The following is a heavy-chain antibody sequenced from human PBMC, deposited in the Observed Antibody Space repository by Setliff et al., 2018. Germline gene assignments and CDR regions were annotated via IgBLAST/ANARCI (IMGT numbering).Heavy chain of an antibody. CDR3: ARLVRYCTKTTCQTLSGAEV. CDR1: GYSFTSYD. D-gene: IGHD2-8*01. V-gene: IGHV1-18*01. CDR2: IGAYTGKS. J-gene: IGHJ4*02. Sequence: ASVKVSCKASGYSFTSYDINWVRLAAGQGLEWMGWIGAYTGKSNYAHKFQGRMTLTTDTSTGTAYMELRSLRSDDTAVYYCARLVRYCTKTTCQTLSGAEVWGQGTLVTVSS.